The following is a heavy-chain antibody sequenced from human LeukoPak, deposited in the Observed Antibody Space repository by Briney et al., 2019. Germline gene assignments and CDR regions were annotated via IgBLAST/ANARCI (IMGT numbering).Heavy chain of an antibody. J-gene: IGHJ4*02. CDR2: INTGGGTT. D-gene: IGHD5-12*01. Sequence: ASVKVSCKASGYTFTNYYMHWVRQAPGQGLEWLGVINTGGGTTSSAQKFQGRATMTRDTSTSTVYMELSSLTSEDTAVYYCARDSGQFDYWGQGTLVTVSS. V-gene: IGHV1-46*01. CDR1: GYTFTNYY. CDR3: ARDSGQFDY.